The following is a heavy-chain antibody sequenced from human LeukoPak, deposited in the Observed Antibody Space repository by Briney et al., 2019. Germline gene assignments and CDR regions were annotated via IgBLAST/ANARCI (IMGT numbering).Heavy chain of an antibody. Sequence: GGSLRLSCVVSGISLSNYAMTWVRQAPGKGLEWVSYISERGGSTTYADSVKGRFTISRDTSLNTLYLQMNNLRAEDTAVYFCGKRGVVIRGLLVIGYHQEAYHYDFWGQGVLVTVSS. CDR3: GKRGVVIRGLLVIGYHQEAYHYDF. CDR2: ISERGGST. D-gene: IGHD3-10*01. J-gene: IGHJ4*02. CDR1: GISLSNYA. V-gene: IGHV3-23*01.